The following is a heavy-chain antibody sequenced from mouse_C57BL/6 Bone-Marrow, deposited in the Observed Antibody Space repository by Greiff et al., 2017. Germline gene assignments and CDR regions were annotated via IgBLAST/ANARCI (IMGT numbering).Heavy chain of an antibody. CDR1: GYTFTDYY. CDR3: ARERGYYYGSSYFDV. J-gene: IGHJ1*03. V-gene: IGHV1-75*01. Sequence: VQLQQSGPELVKPGASVKISCKASGYTFTDYYINWVKQRPGQGLEWIGWIFPGSGSTYYNEKFKGKAPLTVDKSSSTAYMLLSSLTSKDSAVYFCARERGYYYGSSYFDVWGTGTTVTVSS. CDR2: IFPGSGST. D-gene: IGHD1-1*01.